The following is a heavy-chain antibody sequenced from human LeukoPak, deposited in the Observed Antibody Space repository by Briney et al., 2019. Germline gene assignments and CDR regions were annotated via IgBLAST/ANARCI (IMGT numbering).Heavy chain of an antibody. V-gene: IGHV3-23*01. J-gene: IGHJ4*02. Sequence: GGSLRLSCAASGFTFSSYAMSWVRQAPGKGLEWVSAISGSGGSTYYADSVKGRFTISRDNSKNTLYLQMNSLRAEDTAVYYCAKEWMYCSSTSCSSWDYWGQGTLVTVSS. CDR2: ISGSGGST. CDR1: GFTFSSYA. D-gene: IGHD2-2*01. CDR3: AKEWMYCSSTSCSSWDY.